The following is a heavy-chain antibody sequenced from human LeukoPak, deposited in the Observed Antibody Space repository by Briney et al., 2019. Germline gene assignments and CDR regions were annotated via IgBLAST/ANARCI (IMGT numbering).Heavy chain of an antibody. D-gene: IGHD1-20*01. CDR3: ARDGGNWNVINWFDP. J-gene: IGHJ5*02. CDR1: GFTVSSSY. V-gene: IGHV3-53*01. CDR2: IYSGGTT. Sequence: GGSLRLSCAASGFTVSSSYMSWVRQAPGKGLEWVSVIYSGGTTYYADSVKGRFTISRDNSKNTLYLQMNSLRAEDTAVYYCARDGGNWNVINWFDPWGQGTLVTVSS.